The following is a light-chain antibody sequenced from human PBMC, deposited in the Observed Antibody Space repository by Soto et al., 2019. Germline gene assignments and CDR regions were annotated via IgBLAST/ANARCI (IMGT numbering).Light chain of an antibody. Sequence: QSALTQPASVSGSPGQSITIPCTGTSSDIGNYNSVSWYQQHPGKAPKLIIFEVTNRPSGVSARFSGSQSGNTASLTISGLQADDEADYYCGSYSTYRPYVFGSGTKVTVL. CDR2: EVT. CDR3: GSYSTYRPYV. CDR1: SSDIGNYNS. V-gene: IGLV2-14*01. J-gene: IGLJ1*01.